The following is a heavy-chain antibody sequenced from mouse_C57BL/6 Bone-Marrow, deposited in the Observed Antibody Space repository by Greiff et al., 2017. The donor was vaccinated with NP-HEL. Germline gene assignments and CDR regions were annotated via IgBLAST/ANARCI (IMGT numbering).Heavy chain of an antibody. CDR3: AREGDY. Sequence: EVKLVESGGGLVKPGGSLKLSCAASGFTFSDNGMHWVRQAPEKGLEWVAYISSGSSTIYYADTVKGRFTISRDNAKNTLFLQMTSLRSEDTAMYYCAREGDYWGQGTTLTVSS. CDR1: GFTFSDNG. J-gene: IGHJ2*01. V-gene: IGHV5-17*01. CDR2: ISSGSSTI.